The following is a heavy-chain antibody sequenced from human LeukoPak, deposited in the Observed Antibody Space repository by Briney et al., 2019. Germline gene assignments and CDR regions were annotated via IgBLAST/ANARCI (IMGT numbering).Heavy chain of an antibody. V-gene: IGHV4-39*07. J-gene: IGHJ5*02. D-gene: IGHD5-24*01. CDR3: ARVRNYRGYNVLRSFWFDP. CDR1: GASITSNRYY. CDR2: ISYSGET. Sequence: SETLSLTCSVSGASITSNRYYWVWIRQPPGKGLEWIGSISYSGETFYNPSLQSRVTMSLDTSKNQFFLKVNSATAADTAVYYCARVRNYRGYNVLRSFWFDPWGRGTLVAVSS.